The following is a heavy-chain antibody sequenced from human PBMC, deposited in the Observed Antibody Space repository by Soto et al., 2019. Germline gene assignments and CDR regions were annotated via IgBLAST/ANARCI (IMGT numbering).Heavy chain of an antibody. Sequence: QVQLQESGPGLVKPSETLFLTCTVSGGSISSYYWSWIRQPPGKGLECIGYIYYSGSTNYNPSLKSRVTLSEDTSKNQFSLKLSSVTAADTAVYYCARSVIRYSSGWFFDYWGQGTLVTVSS. CDR3: ARSVIRYSSGWFFDY. J-gene: IGHJ4*02. CDR1: GGSISSYY. V-gene: IGHV4-59*01. CDR2: IYYSGST. D-gene: IGHD6-19*01.